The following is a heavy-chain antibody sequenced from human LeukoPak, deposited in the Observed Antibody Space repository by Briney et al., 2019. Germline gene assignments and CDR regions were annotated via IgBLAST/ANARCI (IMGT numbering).Heavy chain of an antibody. D-gene: IGHD2-15*01. J-gene: IGHJ4*02. Sequence: GASVKVSCKASGYTFTGYYMHWVRQAPGQGLEWMGWINPNSGGTNYAQKFQGRVTMARDTSISTAYMELSRLRSDDTAVYYCARDIGYCSGGSCYWGQGTLVT. CDR1: GYTFTGYY. CDR3: ARDIGYCSGGSCY. CDR2: INPNSGGT. V-gene: IGHV1-2*02.